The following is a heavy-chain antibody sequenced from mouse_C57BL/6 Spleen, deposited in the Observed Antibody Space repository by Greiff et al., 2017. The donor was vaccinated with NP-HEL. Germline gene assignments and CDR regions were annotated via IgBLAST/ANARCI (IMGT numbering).Heavy chain of an antibody. CDR2: IHPNSGST. CDR3: ARAGGDDTFYYYAMDY. D-gene: IGHD2-12*01. CDR1: GYTFTSYW. J-gene: IGHJ4*01. Sequence: QVQLKQPGAELVKPGASVKLSCKASGYTFTSYWMHWVKQRPGQGLEWIGMIHPNSGSTNYNEKFKSKATLTVDKSSSTAYMQLSSLTSEDSAVYYCARAGGDDTFYYYAMDYWGQGTSVTVSS. V-gene: IGHV1-64*01.